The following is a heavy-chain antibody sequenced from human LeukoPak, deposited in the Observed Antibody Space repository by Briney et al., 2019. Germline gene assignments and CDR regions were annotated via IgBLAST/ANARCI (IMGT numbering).Heavy chain of an antibody. Sequence: GGSLRLSCAASGFIFSDYGIGWVRQAPGKGLEWVSGISGSGVNTDFADFVEGRFAISRDNSKNMVYLQLSSLRGEDTAVYYCAKGMYFDFWRGYTLDYWGQGTLVTVSS. CDR2: ISGSGVNT. J-gene: IGHJ4*02. CDR3: AKGMYFDFWRGYTLDY. D-gene: IGHD3-3*01. V-gene: IGHV3-23*01. CDR1: GFIFSDYG.